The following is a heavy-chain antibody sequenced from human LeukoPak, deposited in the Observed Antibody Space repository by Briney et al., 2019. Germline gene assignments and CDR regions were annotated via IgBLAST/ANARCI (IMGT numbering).Heavy chain of an antibody. Sequence: GGSLRLSCAASGFTFSSYSMNWVRQAPGKGLEWVSSISSSSSYIYYADSVKGRFTISRDNAKNSLYLQMNGLRAEDTAVYYCARALPSPLYSGSYADAFDFSGQGTMVTVSS. CDR1: GFTFSSYS. CDR3: ARALPSPLYSGSYADAFDF. CDR2: ISSSSSYI. J-gene: IGHJ3*01. D-gene: IGHD1-26*01. V-gene: IGHV3-21*01.